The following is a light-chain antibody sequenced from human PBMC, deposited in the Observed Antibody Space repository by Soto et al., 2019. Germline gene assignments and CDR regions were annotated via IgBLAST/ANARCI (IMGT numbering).Light chain of an antibody. CDR2: LGS. CDR3: MQALQTPIT. CDR1: QSLLHSNGYNY. J-gene: IGKJ3*01. Sequence: DIVMTQSPLSLPVTPGEPASISCRSSQSLLHSNGYNYLDWYLQKPGQSPQLLIYLGSNRASGVPDRLSGSVSGTDFTLKISRVEAEDVGVYYCMQALQTPITFGPGTKVDIK. V-gene: IGKV2-28*01.